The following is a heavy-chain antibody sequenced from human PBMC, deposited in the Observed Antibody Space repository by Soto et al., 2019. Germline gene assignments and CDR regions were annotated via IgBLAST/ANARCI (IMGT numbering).Heavy chain of an antibody. V-gene: IGHV1-69*13. CDR2: IIPIFGTA. D-gene: IGHD3-22*01. J-gene: IGHJ6*02. CDR1: GGTFSSYA. Sequence: SVKVSCKXSGGTFSSYAISWVRQAPGQGLEWMGGIIPIFGTANYAQKFQGRVTITADESTTTAYMELSSLRSEDTAVYYCARDLKRYYDSSGYGYYYYGMDVWGQGTTVTVSS. CDR3: ARDLKRYYDSSGYGYYYYGMDV.